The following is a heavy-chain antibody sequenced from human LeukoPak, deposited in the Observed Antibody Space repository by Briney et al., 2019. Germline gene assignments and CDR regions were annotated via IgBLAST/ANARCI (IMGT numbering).Heavy chain of an antibody. CDR1: GGSISSYY. J-gene: IGHJ3*02. V-gene: IGHV4-59*01. D-gene: IGHD6-19*01. Sequence: SETLSLTCTVSGGSISSYYWSWIRQPPGKGLEWIGYIYYSGSTNYNPSLKSRVTISVDTSKNQFSLKLSSVTAADTAVYYCARSHSSGWRGDAFDIWGQGTMVIVSS. CDR2: IYYSGST. CDR3: ARSHSSGWRGDAFDI.